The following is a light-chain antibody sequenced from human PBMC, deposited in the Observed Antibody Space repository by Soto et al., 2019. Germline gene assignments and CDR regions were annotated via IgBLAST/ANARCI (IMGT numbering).Light chain of an antibody. CDR2: RNN. J-gene: IGLJ2*01. CDR1: SSNIGSNY. CDR3: AAWDDSLSGQV. V-gene: IGLV1-47*01. Sequence: QSVLTQPPSASVTPGQRVTISCSGSSSNIGSNYVYWYQQLPGTAPKLLIYRNNHRPSGVPDRFSGSKSGTSASLAISGLRSEDEADYYCAAWDDSLSGQVFGGGTKLTV.